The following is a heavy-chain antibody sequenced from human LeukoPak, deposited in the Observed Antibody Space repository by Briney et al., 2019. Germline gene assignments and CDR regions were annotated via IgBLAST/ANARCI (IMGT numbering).Heavy chain of an antibody. CDR3: AKSGYNRFDY. Sequence: GGSLRLSCAASGFTFSSSAMSWVRQAPGKVLEWVSSISGSGSGGSTYYADSVKGRFTISRDNSKNTLYLQMNSLRAEDTAVYYCAKSGYNRFDYWGQGTLVTVSS. D-gene: IGHD5-24*01. CDR2: ISGSGSGGST. V-gene: IGHV3-23*01. J-gene: IGHJ4*02. CDR1: GFTFSSSA.